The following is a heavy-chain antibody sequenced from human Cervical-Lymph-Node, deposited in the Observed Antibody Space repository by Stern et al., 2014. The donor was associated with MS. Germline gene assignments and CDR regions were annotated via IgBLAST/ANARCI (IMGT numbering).Heavy chain of an antibody. J-gene: IGHJ4*02. D-gene: IGHD1-1*01. CDR2: IRSKTNSNAT. V-gene: IGHV3-73*02. CDR3: TRTMTLAAFDY. Sequence: EVQLVESGGGLVQPGGSLKLSCAASGFTLSGSSMHWVRQAPGKGLEWVGRIRSKTNSNATAYAASVKGRFTVSRDDSKNTVYLHMNSLKTEDTAVYFCTRTMTLAAFDYWGQGTLVTVSS. CDR1: GFTLSGSS.